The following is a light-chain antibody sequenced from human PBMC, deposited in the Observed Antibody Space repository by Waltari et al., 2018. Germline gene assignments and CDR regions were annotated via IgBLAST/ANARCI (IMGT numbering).Light chain of an antibody. Sequence: EIVLTQCPGTLSLSPGERVTLSCRASQTVRTTYLAWYQQKPGQAPTLLIHGASSRATGIPDRFSGSGSGTDFSLTISSLEPEDFAVYYCQQYDISPLTFGGGTKVEIK. V-gene: IGKV3-20*01. J-gene: IGKJ4*01. CDR2: GAS. CDR1: QTVRTTY. CDR3: QQYDISPLT.